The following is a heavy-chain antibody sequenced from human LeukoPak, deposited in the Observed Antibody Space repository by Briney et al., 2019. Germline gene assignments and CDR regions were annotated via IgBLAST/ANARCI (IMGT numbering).Heavy chain of an antibody. CDR3: AKTWGITGTTVGYYFDY. CDR1: GFTFSSYA. V-gene: IGHV3-23*01. Sequence: GGSLRLSCAASGFTFSSYAMSWVRQAPGKGLEWVSAISGSGGSTYYADSVKGRFTISRDNSKNTLYLQMNSLRAEDTAVYYCAKTWGITGTTVGYYFDYWGQGTLVTVSS. CDR2: ISGSGGST. D-gene: IGHD1-7*01. J-gene: IGHJ4*02.